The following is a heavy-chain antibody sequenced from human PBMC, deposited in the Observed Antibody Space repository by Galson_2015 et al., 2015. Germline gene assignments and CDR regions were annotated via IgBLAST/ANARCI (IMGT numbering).Heavy chain of an antibody. CDR3: ARAGGPAMVPSSVDY. D-gene: IGHD5-18*01. CDR2: IIPILGIA. Sequence: SVKVSCKASGGTFSSYTISWVRQAPGQGLEWMGRIIPILGIANYAQKFQGRVTITADKSTSTAYMELSSLRSEDTAVYYCARAGGPAMVPSSVDYWGQGTLVTVSS. V-gene: IGHV1-69*02. J-gene: IGHJ4*02. CDR1: GGTFSSYT.